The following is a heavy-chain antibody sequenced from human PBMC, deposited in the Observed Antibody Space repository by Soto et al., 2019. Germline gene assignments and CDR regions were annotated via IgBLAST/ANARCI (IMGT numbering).Heavy chain of an antibody. CDR2: ISYDGSNK. D-gene: IGHD3-9*01. Sequence: GGSLRLSCAASGFTFSSYAMHWVRQAPGKGLERVAVISYDGSNKYYADSVKGRFTISRDNSKNTLYLQMNSLRAEDTAVYYCARDLYYDILTGYYRPLAYWGQGTLVTVSS. CDR1: GFTFSSYA. CDR3: ARDLYYDILTGYYRPLAY. V-gene: IGHV3-30-3*01. J-gene: IGHJ4*02.